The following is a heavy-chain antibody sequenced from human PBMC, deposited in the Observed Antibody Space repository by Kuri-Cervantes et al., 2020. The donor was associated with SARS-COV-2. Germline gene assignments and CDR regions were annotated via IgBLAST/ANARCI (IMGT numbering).Heavy chain of an antibody. CDR2: IIPIFGTA. CDR3: ARGGWSYPYYYYYMDV. D-gene: IGHD1-26*01. V-gene: IGHV1-69*05. CDR1: GYTFTSYG. J-gene: IGHJ6*03. Sequence: SVKVSCKASGYTFTSYGISWVRQAPGQGLEWMGGIIPIFGTANYAQKFQGRVTITTDESTSTAYMELSSLRSEDTAVYYCARGGWSYPYYYYYMDVWGKGTTVTVSS.